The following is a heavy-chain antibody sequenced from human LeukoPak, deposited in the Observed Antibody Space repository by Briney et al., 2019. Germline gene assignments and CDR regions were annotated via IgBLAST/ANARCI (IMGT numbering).Heavy chain of an antibody. Sequence: ASVKVSCKASGYTFTGYYMHWVRQAPGQGLEWMGWINPNSGGTNYAQKFQGRVTMTRDTSISTAYMELSSLRSDDTAVYYCARAPNPLYYYYYMDVWGKGTTVTVSS. CDR1: GYTFTGYY. CDR2: INPNSGGT. J-gene: IGHJ6*03. V-gene: IGHV1-2*02. CDR3: ARAPNPLYYYYYMDV.